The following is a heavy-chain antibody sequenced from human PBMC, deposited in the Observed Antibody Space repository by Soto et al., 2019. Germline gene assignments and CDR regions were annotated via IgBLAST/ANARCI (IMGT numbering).Heavy chain of an antibody. Sequence: GGSLRLSCAASGFTFSGYAMTWVRQAPRKGLEWVSAISGSGANTYYADSVKGRFTISRDNSKNTLYLQMSSLRAEDTAVYYCAKGPSVREAPFSWGQGILVTVSS. CDR2: ISGSGANT. CDR1: GFTFSGYA. V-gene: IGHV3-23*01. D-gene: IGHD3-10*01. CDR3: AKGPSVREAPFS. J-gene: IGHJ4*02.